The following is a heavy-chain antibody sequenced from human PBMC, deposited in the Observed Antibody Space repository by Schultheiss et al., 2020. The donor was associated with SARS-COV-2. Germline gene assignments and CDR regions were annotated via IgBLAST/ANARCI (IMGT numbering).Heavy chain of an antibody. Sequence: GGSLRLSCAASGFTFSSYAMSWVRQAPGKGLEWVSAISGSGGSTYYADSVKGRFTISRDNSKNTLYLQMNSLRAEDTAVYYCANGGALGYSSGWFPPFDIWGQGTMVTVSS. CDR2: ISGSGGST. J-gene: IGHJ3*02. D-gene: IGHD6-19*01. CDR3: ANGGALGYSSGWFPPFDI. V-gene: IGHV3-23*01. CDR1: GFTFSSYA.